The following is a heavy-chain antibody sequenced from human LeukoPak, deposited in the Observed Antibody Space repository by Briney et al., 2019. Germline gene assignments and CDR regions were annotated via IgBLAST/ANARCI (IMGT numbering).Heavy chain of an antibody. J-gene: IGHJ5*02. D-gene: IGHD1-14*01. CDR3: ARKTRTWSNWFDP. Sequence: GGSLRLSCAASGFTVSSNYMSWVRQAPGKGLEWVSVIYSGGSTYYADSVKGRFTISRDNSKNTLYLQMNSLRAEDTAVYYCARKTRTWSNWFDPWGQGTLVTVSS. CDR1: GFTVSSNY. CDR2: IYSGGST. V-gene: IGHV3-53*01.